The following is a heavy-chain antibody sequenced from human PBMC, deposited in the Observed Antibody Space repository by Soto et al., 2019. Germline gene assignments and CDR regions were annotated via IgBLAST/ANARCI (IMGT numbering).Heavy chain of an antibody. D-gene: IGHD3-22*01. Sequence: GGSLRLSCAASGFTFSDYAMSWVRQAPGKGLEWVSAISASGDYADSVKGRFTISRDNSKNTLYLQMSSLRAEDTAVYYCAKHMIVAVLTSDIFDYWGQGTLVTVSS. CDR3: AKHMIVAVLTSDIFDY. CDR1: GFTFSDYA. CDR2: ISASG. V-gene: IGHV3-23*01. J-gene: IGHJ4*02.